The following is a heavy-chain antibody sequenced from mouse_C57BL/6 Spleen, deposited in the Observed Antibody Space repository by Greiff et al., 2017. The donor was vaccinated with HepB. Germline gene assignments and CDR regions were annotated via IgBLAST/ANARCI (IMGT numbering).Heavy chain of an antibody. CDR2: IWRGGST. CDR1: GFSLTSYG. Sequence: VQLQQSGPGLVQPSQSLSITCTVSGFSLTSYGVHWVRQSPGKGLEWLGVIWRGGSTDYNAAFISRLSISKDNSKSQVFFKMNSLQADDTAIYYCAITRYSNSYYFDYWGQGTTLTVSS. V-gene: IGHV2-2*01. D-gene: IGHD2-5*01. J-gene: IGHJ2*01. CDR3: AITRYSNSYYFDY.